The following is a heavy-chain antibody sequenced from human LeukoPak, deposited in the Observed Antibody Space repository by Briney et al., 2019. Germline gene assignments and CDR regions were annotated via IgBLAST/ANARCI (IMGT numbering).Heavy chain of an antibody. CDR2: IDWDDDK. D-gene: IGHD6-6*01. Sequence: RVSGPTLVNPTQTLTLTCTFSGFSLSARGMCVSWIRQPPGKALEWLARIDWDDDKYYTTSLKTRLTISKDTSKNQVVLTMTSMDPADTATYYCARIQYSSSSASYSFDYWGHGTLVTVSS. CDR3: ARIQYSSSSASYSFDY. CDR1: GFSLSARGMC. V-gene: IGHV2-70*11. J-gene: IGHJ4*01.